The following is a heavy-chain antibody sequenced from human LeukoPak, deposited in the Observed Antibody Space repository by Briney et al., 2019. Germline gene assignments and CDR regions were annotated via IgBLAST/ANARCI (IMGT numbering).Heavy chain of an antibody. CDR2: IYYSGST. CDR1: GGSISSGGYY. D-gene: IGHD4-17*01. Sequence: SETLSLTCTASGGSISSGGYYWSWIRQHPGKGLEWIGYIYYSGSTYYNPSLKSRVTISVDTSKNQFSLKLSSVTAADTAVYYCARAEDYGDYGGFGYWGQGTLVTVSS. J-gene: IGHJ4*02. CDR3: ARAEDYGDYGGFGY. V-gene: IGHV4-31*03.